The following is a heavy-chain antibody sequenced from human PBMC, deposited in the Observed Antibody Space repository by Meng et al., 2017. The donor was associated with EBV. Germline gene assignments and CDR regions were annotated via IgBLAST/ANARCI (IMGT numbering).Heavy chain of an antibody. CDR2: LIPMVEPP. CDR1: GCTFRSTA. D-gene: IGHD3-10*01. CDR3: ASESGRGFTPDY. V-gene: IGHV1-69*01. Sequence: VQWRQSGDEVRNPGPSVKVSCRISGCTFRSTAVGGVRQAPGQGLEWMGGLIPMVEPPHYAQKFQGRVTIIADESTSTHSMELNSLRSEDTAMYYCASESGRGFTPDYWGQGTLVTVSS. J-gene: IGHJ4*02.